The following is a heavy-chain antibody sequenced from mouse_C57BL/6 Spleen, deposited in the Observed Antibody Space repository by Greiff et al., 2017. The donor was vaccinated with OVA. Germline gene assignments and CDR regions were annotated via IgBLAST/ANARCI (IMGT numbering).Heavy chain of an antibody. CDR2: INPSNGGT. CDR1: GYTFTSYW. D-gene: IGHD2-3*01. CDR3: ARSGGWLLPPDY. V-gene: IGHV1-53*01. Sequence: QVQLQQPGTELVKPGASVKLSCQASGYTFTSYWMHWVKQRPGQGLEWIGNINPSNGGTNYNEKFKSKATLTVDKSSSTAYMQLSSLTAEDSAVYYCARSGGWLLPPDYWGQGTTLTVSS. J-gene: IGHJ2*01.